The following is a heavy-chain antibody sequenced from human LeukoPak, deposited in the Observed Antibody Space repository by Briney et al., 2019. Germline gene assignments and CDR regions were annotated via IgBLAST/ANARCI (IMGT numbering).Heavy chain of an antibody. D-gene: IGHD5-18*01. V-gene: IGHV4-38-2*02. CDR1: GYSISSGYY. CDR3: ASTGYIADY. Sequence: SETLSLTCTVSGYSISSGYYWGWIRQPPGKGLEWIGSIYHSGSTYYNPSLKSRVTISVDTSKNQFSLKLSSVTAADTAVYYCASTGYIADYWGQGTLVTVYS. CDR2: IYHSGST. J-gene: IGHJ4*02.